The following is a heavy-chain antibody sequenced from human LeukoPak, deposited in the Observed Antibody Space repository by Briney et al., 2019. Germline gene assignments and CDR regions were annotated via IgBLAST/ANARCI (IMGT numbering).Heavy chain of an antibody. V-gene: IGHV4-61*01. J-gene: IGHJ4*02. Sequence: SETLSLTCTVSGGSVSSGSYYWSWIRQPPGKGLGWVGCIYYSGSTNYNPSLNSRVTISVDTSKTQSSLKLSSVTAADTAVYYCARDGGGWYGIVYWGQGTLVTVSS. D-gene: IGHD6-19*01. CDR2: IYYSGST. CDR1: GGSVSSGSYY. CDR3: ARDGGGWYGIVY.